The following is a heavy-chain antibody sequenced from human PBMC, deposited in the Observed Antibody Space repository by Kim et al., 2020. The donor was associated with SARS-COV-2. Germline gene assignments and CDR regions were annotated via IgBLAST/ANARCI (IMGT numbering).Heavy chain of an antibody. J-gene: IGHJ6*02. Sequence: GGSLRLSCAASGFTFSNYCMTWVRQAPEKGLEWVANIKEDENEKYYVDSVKGRFTISRDNAKNSLYLQMNSLRAEDTAVYYCAVLRGNSRYYYYNMDVWGQGTTVTVS. CDR1: GFTFSNYC. D-gene: IGHD2-15*01. CDR3: AVLRGNSRYYYYNMDV. V-gene: IGHV3-7*01. CDR2: IKEDENEK.